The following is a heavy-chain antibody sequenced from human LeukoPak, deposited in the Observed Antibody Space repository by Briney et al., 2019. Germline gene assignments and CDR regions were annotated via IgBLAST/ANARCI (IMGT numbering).Heavy chain of an antibody. CDR2: IYYSGST. CDR3: ARHACNSGSCYAEYFQH. D-gene: IGHD2-15*01. Sequence: SQTLSLTCTVSGGSISSSSYYWGWIRQPPGKGLEWIGSIYYSGSTYYNPSLKSRVTISVDTSKNQFSLKLSSVTAADTAMYYCARHACNSGSCYAEYFQHWGQGTLVTVSS. CDR1: GGSISSSSYY. J-gene: IGHJ1*01. V-gene: IGHV4-39*01.